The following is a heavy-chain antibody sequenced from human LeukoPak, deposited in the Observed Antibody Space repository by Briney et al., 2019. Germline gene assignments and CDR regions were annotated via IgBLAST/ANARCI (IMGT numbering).Heavy chain of an antibody. Sequence: SETLSLTCAVYGWSFNDYYWNWLRQPPGKGLEWIGEIKARGDTNYNPSLKSRVNISVDTSKKQFSLRLTSMIAADTALYYCARGQVPAARGYNWFDPWGQGTLVTVSS. V-gene: IGHV4-34*01. D-gene: IGHD2-2*01. CDR2: IKARGDT. CDR3: ARGQVPAARGYNWFDP. J-gene: IGHJ5*02. CDR1: GWSFNDYY.